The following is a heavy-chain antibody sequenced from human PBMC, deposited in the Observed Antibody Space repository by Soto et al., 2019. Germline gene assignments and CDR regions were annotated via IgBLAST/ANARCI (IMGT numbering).Heavy chain of an antibody. D-gene: IGHD6-19*01. CDR2: SIPVFNTT. CDR3: SRSLGRGWTPY. Sequence: QVHLVQSEAEVKKPGSSVKVSCKASGGTFSSYTVSWVRQAPGQGLEWVGGSIPVFNTTYYAQKFQGRVTMLADKSTRTAYMELSNLRSVDTAVYYCSRSLGRGWTPYWGQGTLVTVSS. V-gene: IGHV1-69*06. CDR1: GGTFSSYT. J-gene: IGHJ4*02.